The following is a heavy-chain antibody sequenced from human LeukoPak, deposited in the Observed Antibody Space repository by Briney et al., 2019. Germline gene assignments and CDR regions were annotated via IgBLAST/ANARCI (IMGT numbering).Heavy chain of an antibody. V-gene: IGHV5-51*01. D-gene: IGHD5-18*01. CDR2: IYPGDSDT. CDR3: ARLGYSYGPVLGGDAFDI. Sequence: GESLKISCKGSGYSFTSYWIGWVRQMPGKGLEWMGIIYPGDSDTRYSPSFQGQVTISADKSISTAYLQWSSLKASDTAMYYCARLGYSYGPVLGGDAFDIWGQGTMVTVSS. CDR1: GYSFTSYW. J-gene: IGHJ3*02.